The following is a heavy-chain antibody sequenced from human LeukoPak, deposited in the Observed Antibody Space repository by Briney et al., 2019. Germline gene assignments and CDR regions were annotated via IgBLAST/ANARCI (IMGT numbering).Heavy chain of an antibody. CDR2: INPXXGGT. CDR1: GYTFTGYY. D-gene: IGHD2-2*01. J-gene: IGHJ6*02. CDR3: ARDSIVVVPAAIYYYYGMDV. Sequence: ASVRVSCKASGYTFTGYYMHWVRQAPGQGLEWMGWINPXXGGTNYAQKFQGRVTMTRGTSISTAYMELSRLRSDDTAVYYCARDSIVVVPAAIYYYYGMDVWGQGTTVTVSS. V-gene: IGHV1-2*02.